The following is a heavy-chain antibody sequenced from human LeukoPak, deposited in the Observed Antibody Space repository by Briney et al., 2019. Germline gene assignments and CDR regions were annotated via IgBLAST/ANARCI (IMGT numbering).Heavy chain of an antibody. CDR2: ISAYNGNT. J-gene: IGHJ5*02. V-gene: IGHV1-18*01. Sequence: GASVKVSCKASGYTSTSYGISWVRQAPGQGLEWMGWISAYNGNTNYAQKLQGRVTMTTDTSTSTAYMELRSLRSDDTAVFYCARLRYCSSTSCYHWFDPWGQGTLVTVSS. D-gene: IGHD2-2*01. CDR1: GYTSTSYG. CDR3: ARLRYCSSTSCYHWFDP.